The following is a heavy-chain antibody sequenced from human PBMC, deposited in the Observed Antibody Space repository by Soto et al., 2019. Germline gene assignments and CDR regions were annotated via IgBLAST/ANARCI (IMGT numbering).Heavy chain of an antibody. V-gene: IGHV1-69*12. CDR1: GGIFSSYG. Sequence: QVQLVQSGAEMKKPGSSVKVSCKASGGIFSSYGISWVRQAPGQGLEWMGGIIPMFGTTTYAQKFKGRVAITADEATSTAYMELSSLTSEDTALYYCARDPPDTKPVFYGMDVWGQGTMVTVSS. CDR2: IIPMFGTT. D-gene: IGHD5-18*01. J-gene: IGHJ6*01. CDR3: ARDPPDTKPVFYGMDV.